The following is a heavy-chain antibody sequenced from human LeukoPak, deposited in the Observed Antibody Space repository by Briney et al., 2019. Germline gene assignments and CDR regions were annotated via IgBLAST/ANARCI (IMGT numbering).Heavy chain of an antibody. V-gene: IGHV1-3*01. Sequence: ASVKVSCKASGYTFTSYAMHWVRQAPGQRLEWMGWINAGNGNTKYSQKFQGRVTITRDTSASTAYMELSSLRSEDTAVYYCARFAYSSGWYMPEDGGGYWGQGTLVTVSS. CDR2: INAGNGNT. CDR3: ARFAYSSGWYMPEDGGGY. D-gene: IGHD6-19*01. CDR1: GYTFTSYA. J-gene: IGHJ4*02.